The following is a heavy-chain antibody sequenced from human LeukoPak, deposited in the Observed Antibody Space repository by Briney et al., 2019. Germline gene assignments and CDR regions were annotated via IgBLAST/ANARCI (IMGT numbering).Heavy chain of an antibody. CDR2: ISGSAGST. CDR3: AKDRSTSWEYSPKYFAY. CDR1: GFTFSSYA. Sequence: RGSLRLSCAASGFTFSSYAMSWVRQAPGNGLEWVSGISGSAGSTYYADSVRGRFIISRDNSKNTLYLQMNSLRAEDTAIYYCAKDRSTSWEYSPKYFAYWGQGILVTVSS. V-gene: IGHV3-23*01. J-gene: IGHJ4*02. D-gene: IGHD2-2*01.